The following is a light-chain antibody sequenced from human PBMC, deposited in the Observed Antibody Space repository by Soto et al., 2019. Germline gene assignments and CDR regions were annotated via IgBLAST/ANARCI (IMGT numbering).Light chain of an antibody. CDR1: QSISSW. Sequence: DIQMTQSPTNLSASVGDRVTITCRASQSISSWLAWYQQKPGKAPKVLIYKASSLESGVPSRFSGSGSGTEFTLTISSLQPEDVATYYCQQYHSYSSTFGQGTKLEIK. V-gene: IGKV1-5*03. CDR3: QQYHSYSST. CDR2: KAS. J-gene: IGKJ2*02.